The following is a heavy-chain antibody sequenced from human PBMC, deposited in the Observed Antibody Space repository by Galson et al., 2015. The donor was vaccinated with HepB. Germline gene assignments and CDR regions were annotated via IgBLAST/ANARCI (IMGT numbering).Heavy chain of an antibody. CDR1: GYTFTSYG. Sequence: SVKVSCKASGYTFTSYGISWVRQAPGQGLEWMGWISAYNGNTNYAQKLQGRVTMTTDTSTSTAYMELRSLRSDDTAVYYCARVPMTTVTTGGAFDIWGQGTMVTVSS. D-gene: IGHD4-17*01. J-gene: IGHJ3*02. CDR3: ARVPMTTVTTGGAFDI. V-gene: IGHV1-18*04. CDR2: ISAYNGNT.